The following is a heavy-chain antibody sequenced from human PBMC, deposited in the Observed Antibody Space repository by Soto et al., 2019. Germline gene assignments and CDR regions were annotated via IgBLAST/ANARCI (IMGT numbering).Heavy chain of an antibody. CDR1: GFTFSSYG. CDR3: AKDLRSKHFDY. V-gene: IGHV3-30*18. J-gene: IGHJ4*02. CDR2: ISYDGSNK. Sequence: PGXSLKLSCVASGFTFSSYGMHCVRQAPGKGLEWVAVISYDGSNKYYADSVKGRFTISRDNSKNTLYLQMNSLRAEDTAVYYCAKDLRSKHFDYWGQGTLVTVSS.